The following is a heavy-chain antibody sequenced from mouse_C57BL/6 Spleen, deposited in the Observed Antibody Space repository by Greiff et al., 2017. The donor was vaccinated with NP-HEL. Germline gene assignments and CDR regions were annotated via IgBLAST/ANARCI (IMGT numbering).Heavy chain of an antibody. CDR1: GFNIKDDY. Sequence: EVKLQQSGAELVRPGASVKLSCTASGFNIKDDYMHWVKQRPEQGLEWIGWIDPENGDTEYASKFQGKATITADTSSNTAYLQLSSLTSEDTAFHYCTTSGYSKTWFAYWGQGTLVTVAA. V-gene: IGHV14-4*01. CDR2: IDPENGDT. D-gene: IGHD2-5*01. CDR3: TTSGYSKTWFAY. J-gene: IGHJ3*01.